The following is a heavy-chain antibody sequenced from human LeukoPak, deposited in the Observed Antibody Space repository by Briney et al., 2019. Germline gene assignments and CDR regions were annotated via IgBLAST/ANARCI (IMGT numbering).Heavy chain of an antibody. CDR3: ARAVYYGSGSSFDY. CDR2: INHSGRT. J-gene: IGHJ4*02. CDR1: GVSFSGYY. Sequence: SETLSLTCAVYGVSFSGYYWSWIRQPPGKGLEWVGEINHSGRTNYNPSRKSRVTISVDTSKNQFSLKLSSVTAADTAVYYCARAVYYGSGSSFDYWGQGTLVTVSS. V-gene: IGHV4-34*01. D-gene: IGHD3-10*01.